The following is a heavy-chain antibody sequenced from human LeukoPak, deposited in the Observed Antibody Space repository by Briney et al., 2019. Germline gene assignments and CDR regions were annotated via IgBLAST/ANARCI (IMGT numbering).Heavy chain of an antibody. D-gene: IGHD3-10*01. CDR1: GYTFTGYY. CDR3: ARDGDYYGSGSYYHYYYYYGMDV. J-gene: IGHJ6*02. V-gene: IGHV1-2*02. CDR2: INPNSGGT. Sequence: ASVKVSCKASGYTFTGYYMHWVRQAPGQGLEWMGWINPNSGGTNYAQKFQGRVTMTRDTSISTAYMELSGLRSDDTAVYYCARDGDYYGSGSYYHYYYYYGMDVWGQGTTVTVSS.